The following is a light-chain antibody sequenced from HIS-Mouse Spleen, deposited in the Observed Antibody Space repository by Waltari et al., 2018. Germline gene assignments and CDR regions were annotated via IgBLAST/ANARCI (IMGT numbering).Light chain of an antibody. Sequence: QSALTQPASVSGSPGPSITIPCTGTSSDVGGYNYVPWYQQHPGKAPKLMIYDVSNRPSGVSNRFSGSKSGNTASLTISGLQAEDEADYYCSSYTSSSTLGVFGGGTKLTVL. J-gene: IGLJ3*02. CDR1: SSDVGGYNY. CDR2: DVS. V-gene: IGLV2-14*03. CDR3: SSYTSSSTLGV.